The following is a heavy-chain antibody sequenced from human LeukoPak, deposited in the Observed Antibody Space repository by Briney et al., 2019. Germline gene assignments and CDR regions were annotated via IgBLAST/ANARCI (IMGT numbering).Heavy chain of an antibody. D-gene: IGHD5-12*01. Sequence: PSETLSLTCTVSGGSISSYYWSWIRQPPGKGLEWIGYIYYSGSTNYNPSLKSRVTISVDASKNQFSLRLSSVTAADTAVYYCARVTGYMVEDYFDYWGQGTLVTVSS. CDR3: ARVTGYMVEDYFDY. V-gene: IGHV4-59*01. CDR2: IYYSGST. J-gene: IGHJ4*02. CDR1: GGSISSYY.